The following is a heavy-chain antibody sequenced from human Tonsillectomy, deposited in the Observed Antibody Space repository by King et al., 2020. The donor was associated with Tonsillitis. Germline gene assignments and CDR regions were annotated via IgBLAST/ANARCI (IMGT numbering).Heavy chain of an antibody. V-gene: IGHV3-30*18. D-gene: IGHD6-13*01. CDR3: AKDYSSSWPSFDY. J-gene: IGHJ4*02. CDR2: ISYDGTKK. CDR1: GFSFGSYG. Sequence: QLVQSGGGVVQPGKSLRLSCAASGFSFGSYGLHWVRQAPGKGLEWVAFISYDGTKKYYADSVKGRITISRDNSKTTLYLQMNSLRTEDTAVYFCAKDYSSSWPSFDYWGQGTLVTVSS.